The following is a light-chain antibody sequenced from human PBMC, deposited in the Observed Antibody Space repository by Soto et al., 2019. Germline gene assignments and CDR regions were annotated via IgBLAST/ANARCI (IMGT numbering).Light chain of an antibody. CDR1: QSVDSNY. J-gene: IGKJ5*01. Sequence: EIVLTQSPGTLSLSPGEEATLSCRASQSVDSNYLAWYQQKAGQTPRLIIYGATGRADGIPHRFSGSGFGTDFTLTISKVEPEDFAVYYCQQYGTPRSVTFGQGTRLEI. CDR3: QQYGTPRSVT. V-gene: IGKV3-20*01. CDR2: GAT.